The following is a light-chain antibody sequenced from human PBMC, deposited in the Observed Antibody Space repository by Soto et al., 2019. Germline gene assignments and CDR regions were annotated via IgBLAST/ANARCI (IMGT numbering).Light chain of an antibody. V-gene: IGKV1-5*01. CDR3: QQYNSYSWT. CDR1: QSISSW. J-gene: IGKJ1*01. CDR2: DAS. Sequence: SPMPPSLSPLSATVGDRVPITGPASQSISSWLAWYQQKPGKAPKLLIYDASSLESGVPSRFSGSGSGTEFTLTISSLQPDDFATYYCQQYNSYSWTFGQGTKVDIK.